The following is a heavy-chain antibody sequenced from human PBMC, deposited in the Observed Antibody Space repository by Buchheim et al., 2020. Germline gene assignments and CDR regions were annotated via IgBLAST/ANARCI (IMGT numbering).Heavy chain of an antibody. J-gene: IGHJ6*02. Sequence: QLQLQESGPGLVKPSETLSLTCTVSGGSISSSSYYWGWIRQPPGKGLEWIGSIYYSGSTYYNPSLKSRVTISVDQSKNQFSLKLSSVTAADTAVYYCARDRYYYGSGRSYYYGMDVWGQGTT. CDR2: IYYSGST. CDR3: ARDRYYYGSGRSYYYGMDV. V-gene: IGHV4-39*07. D-gene: IGHD3-10*01. CDR1: GGSISSSSYY.